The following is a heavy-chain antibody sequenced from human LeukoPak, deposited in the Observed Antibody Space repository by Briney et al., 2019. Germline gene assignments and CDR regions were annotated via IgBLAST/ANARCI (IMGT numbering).Heavy chain of an antibody. CDR2: IYYSGST. D-gene: IGHD3-10*01. CDR1: GGSLSSYY. J-gene: IGHJ6*03. CDR3: ARVKGYYGSGSYYYYYYMDV. V-gene: IGHV4-59*01. Sequence: SETLSLTCTVSGGSLSSYYWSWLRQPPGKGLEWIGYIYYSGSTNYNPSLKSRVTISVDTSKNQFSLKLSSVTAADTAVYYCARVKGYYGSGSYYYYYYMDVWGKGTTVTVSS.